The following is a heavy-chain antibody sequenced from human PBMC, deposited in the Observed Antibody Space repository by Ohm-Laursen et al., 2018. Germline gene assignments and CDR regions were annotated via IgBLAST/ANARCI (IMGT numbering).Heavy chain of an antibody. D-gene: IGHD4-17*01. CDR3: AKDISTVTTLFDY. J-gene: IGHJ4*02. CDR2: LNTDGSST. Sequence: GSLRLSCAASGFTFSSHWMHWVRQAPGKGLVWVSRLNTDGSSTTYADSVKGRFTISRDNAKNSLYLQMNSLRAEDTALYYCAKDISTVTTLFDYWGQGTLVTVSS. CDR1: GFTFSSHW. V-gene: IGHV3-74*01.